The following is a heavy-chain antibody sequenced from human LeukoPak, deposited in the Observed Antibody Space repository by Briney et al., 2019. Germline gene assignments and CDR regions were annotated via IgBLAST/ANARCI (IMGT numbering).Heavy chain of an antibody. J-gene: IGHJ6*03. CDR2: IRYVGSNK. CDR1: GFTFSSYG. D-gene: IGHD2-2*01. CDR3: AKDEREDIVVVPAARDYYYYYYMDV. Sequence: GGSMRLSCTASGFTFSSYGMHWVRQAPGKGLEWVAFIRYVGSNKFYAGSVKGRFTISRDNYKNTLYLQMNSLRAEDTAVYYCAKDEREDIVVVPAARDYYYYYYMDVWGKGTTVTVSS. V-gene: IGHV3-30*02.